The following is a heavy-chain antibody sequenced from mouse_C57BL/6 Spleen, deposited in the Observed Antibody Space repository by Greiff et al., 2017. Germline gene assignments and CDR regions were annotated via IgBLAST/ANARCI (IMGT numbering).Heavy chain of an antibody. V-gene: IGHV5-16*01. CDR2: INYDGSST. Sequence: EVQGVESEGGLVQPGSSMKLSCTASGFTFSDYSMAWVRQVPEKGLEWVANINYDGSSTYYLDSLKSRFIISRDNAKDILYLQKSSLKSEETATYYCARGAYGNYDYFDYWGQGTTLTVSS. CDR3: ARGAYGNYDYFDY. J-gene: IGHJ2*01. D-gene: IGHD2-10*02. CDR1: GFTFSDYS.